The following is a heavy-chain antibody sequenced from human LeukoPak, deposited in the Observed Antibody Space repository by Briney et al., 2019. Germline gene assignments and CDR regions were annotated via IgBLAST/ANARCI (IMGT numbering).Heavy chain of an antibody. V-gene: IGHV3-23*01. D-gene: IGHD1-26*01. J-gene: IGHJ5*02. CDR3: AKDYGGSYSACGS. Sequence: PGGSLRLSCAASGFTFSSYAMSWVRQAPGKGLEWVSTISGSGGSTYYADSVKGRFTISRDNSKNTLYLQMNSLRAEDTAVYYCAKDYGGSYSACGSWRQRTLVAVSS. CDR2: ISGSGGST. CDR1: GFTFSSYA.